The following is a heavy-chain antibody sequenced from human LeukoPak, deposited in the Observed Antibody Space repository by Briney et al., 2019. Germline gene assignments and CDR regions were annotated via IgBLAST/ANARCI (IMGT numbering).Heavy chain of an antibody. D-gene: IGHD5-18*01. CDR1: GFTFSSYA. CDR3: ARVGLGGYNKGGLDY. CDR2: ISSNGGS. J-gene: IGHJ4*02. Sequence: GGSLRLSCAASGFTFSSYAMHWVRQAPGKGLEYVSAISSNGGSYANSVKGRFTTSRDNSKNTLYLQMGSLRAEDMAVYYCARVGLGGYNKGGLDYWGQGTLVTVSS. V-gene: IGHV3-64*01.